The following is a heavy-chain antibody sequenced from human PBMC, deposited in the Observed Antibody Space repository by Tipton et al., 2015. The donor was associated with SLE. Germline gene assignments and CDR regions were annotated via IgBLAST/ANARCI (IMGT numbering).Heavy chain of an antibody. CDR1: GGSISSYY. CDR3: ARWAGPTVNFDY. CDR2: IYYSGST. D-gene: IGHD4-11*01. J-gene: IGHJ4*02. Sequence: GLVKPSETLSLTCTVSGGSISSYYWSWIRQPPGKGLEWIEYIYYSGSTNYNPSLKSRVTISVDTSKNQFSLKLSSVTAADTAVYYCARWAGPTVNFDYWGQGTLVTVSS. V-gene: IGHV4-59*01.